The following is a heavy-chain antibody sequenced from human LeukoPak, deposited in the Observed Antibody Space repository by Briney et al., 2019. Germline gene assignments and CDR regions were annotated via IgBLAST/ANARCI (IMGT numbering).Heavy chain of an antibody. CDR2: IYYSGST. J-gene: IGHJ4*01. CDR3: ARSIFSGSYAFDF. V-gene: IGHV4-39*07. Sequence: PSETLSLTCTVSGGSISSSSYYWGWIRQPPGKGLEWIGSIYYSGSTYYNPSLKSRVTISVDTSKNQFSLKMTSVTAADTAVYYCARSIFSGSYAFDFWGHGTLVTVSS. CDR1: GGSISSSSYY. D-gene: IGHD3-3*01.